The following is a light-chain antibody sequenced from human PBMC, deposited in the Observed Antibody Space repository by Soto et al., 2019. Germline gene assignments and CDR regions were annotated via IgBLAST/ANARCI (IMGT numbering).Light chain of an antibody. V-gene: IGKV3-15*01. CDR3: QQYNNWPPWT. CDR2: GAS. Sequence: EIVMTQSPGTLSVSPGERATLSCRASESVSSNLVWYQQKPGQAPRLLIYGASTRATGIPARFSGSGSGKEFTLTISSLQSEDFAVYYCQQYNNWPPWTFGQGTKVDIK. CDR1: ESVSSN. J-gene: IGKJ1*01.